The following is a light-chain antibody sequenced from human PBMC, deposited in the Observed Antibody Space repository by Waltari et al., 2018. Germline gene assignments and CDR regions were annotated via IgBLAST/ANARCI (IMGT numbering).Light chain of an antibody. CDR1: QSVSSK. J-gene: IGKJ5*01. Sequence: ETVMTQPATLSVSPGERVTLSCRASQSVSSKLAWYQQKRGQAPRILIYGASTRVSDVPDRFSGSGSGTEFILTISSLRSEDLAVYFCQQYHGWPLITFGQGTRLEIK. V-gene: IGKV3-15*01. CDR3: QQYHGWPLIT. CDR2: GAS.